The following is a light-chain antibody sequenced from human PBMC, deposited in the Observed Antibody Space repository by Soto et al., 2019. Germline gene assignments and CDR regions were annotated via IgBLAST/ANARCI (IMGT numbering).Light chain of an antibody. J-gene: IGKJ4*01. Sequence: DIQMTQSPSSLSASVGDRVTITCRASQSIISYLNWYQQKPGKAPKLRIFAASNLQSGVPSRFSGSGSGTDFTLTISTLQPEDFATYYCQQSHGTPRTFGGGTKVEIK. CDR2: AAS. V-gene: IGKV1-39*01. CDR1: QSIISY. CDR3: QQSHGTPRT.